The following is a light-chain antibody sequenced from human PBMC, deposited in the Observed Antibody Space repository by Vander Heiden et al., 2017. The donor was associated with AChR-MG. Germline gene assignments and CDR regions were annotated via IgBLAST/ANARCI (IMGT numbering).Light chain of an antibody. CDR1: KLGDKY. J-gene: IGLJ2*01. V-gene: IGLV3-1*01. Sequence: YELTQPPSVSVSPGQTASITCSGDKLGDKYACWYQQKPGQSPVLVIYQDSKRPSGIPERFSGSNSGNTATLTISGTQAMDEADYYCQAWDSSTAVFGGGTKLTVL. CDR3: QAWDSSTAV. CDR2: QDS.